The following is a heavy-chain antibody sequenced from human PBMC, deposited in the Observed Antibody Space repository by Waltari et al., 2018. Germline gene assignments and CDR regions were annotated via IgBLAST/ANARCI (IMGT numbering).Heavy chain of an antibody. CDR2: MNPNSGNT. D-gene: IGHD3-10*01. V-gene: IGHV1-8*01. CDR3: ASGLGFGELTGDY. CDR1: GYTFSRFG. Sequence: QVQLVQSGVEVKKPGASVKVSCKTSGYTFSRFGINWVRQATGQGLEWMGWMNPNSGNTGYAQKFQGRVTMTRNTSISTAYMELSSLRSEDTAVYYCASGLGFGELTGDYWGQGTLVTVSS. J-gene: IGHJ4*02.